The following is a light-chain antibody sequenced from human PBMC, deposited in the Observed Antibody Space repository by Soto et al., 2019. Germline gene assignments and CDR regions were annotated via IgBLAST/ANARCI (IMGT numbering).Light chain of an antibody. CDR2: GIS. J-gene: IGKJ5*01. Sequence: EIVLTQSPGTLSLSPGERATLSCGASQSFTSNYLAWYQQHPGQPPRLLIYGISTRATGIPARFSGSGSGTEFSLTISSLQSEDFAVYYCQQYSKWPITFGQGTRLE. CDR3: QQYSKWPIT. CDR1: QSFTSN. V-gene: IGKV3-15*01.